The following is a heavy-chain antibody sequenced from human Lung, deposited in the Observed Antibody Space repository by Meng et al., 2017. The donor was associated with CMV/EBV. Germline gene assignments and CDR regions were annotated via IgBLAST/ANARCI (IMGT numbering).Heavy chain of an antibody. V-gene: IGHV3-48*03. J-gene: IGHJ6*02. CDR3: ARDPLWFGVNYYYGMDV. CDR2: ISSNGSTI. CDR1: GFTFSSYE. D-gene: IGHD3-10*01. Sequence: GESLKISCAASGFTFSSYEMNWVRQAPGKGLEWVSYISSNGSTIYYADSVKGRFTISRDNAKNSLYLQMNSLRAEDTAVYYCARDPLWFGVNYYYGMDVLGQWXTVPVSS.